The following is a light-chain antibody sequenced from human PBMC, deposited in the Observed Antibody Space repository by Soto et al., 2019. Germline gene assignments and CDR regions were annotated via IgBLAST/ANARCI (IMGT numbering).Light chain of an antibody. Sequence: EIVLTQSPGTLSWSPGERDNLSCRASQSVSSYLAWYQQKPGQAPRLLIYDASNRATGIPARFSGSGSGTDFTLTISSLEPEEFAVYYCKQRSNWPITVGQGKRLEIK. CDR2: DAS. CDR3: KQRSNWPIT. CDR1: QSVSSY. J-gene: IGKJ5*01. V-gene: IGKV3-11*01.